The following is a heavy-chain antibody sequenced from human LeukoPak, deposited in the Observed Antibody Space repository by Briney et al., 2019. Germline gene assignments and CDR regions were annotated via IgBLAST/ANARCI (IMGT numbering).Heavy chain of an antibody. CDR3: ARGGYDILTGPRIFDY. Sequence: SETLSLTCAVYGGSFSGYYWSWIRQPPGKGLEWIWEINHSGSTNYNPSLKSRVTISVDTSKNQFSLKLSSVTAADTAVYYCARGGYDILTGPRIFDYWGQGTLVTVSS. CDR1: GGSFSGYY. D-gene: IGHD3-9*01. CDR2: INHSGST. J-gene: IGHJ4*02. V-gene: IGHV4-34*01.